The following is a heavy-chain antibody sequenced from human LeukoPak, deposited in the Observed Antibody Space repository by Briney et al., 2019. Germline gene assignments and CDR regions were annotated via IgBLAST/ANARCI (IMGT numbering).Heavy chain of an antibody. CDR1: GFTFTSYW. J-gene: IGHJ3*01. CDR2: IKRDGSQK. V-gene: IGHV3-7*01. CDR3: ARDVTYYDSSYYYDAFDL. D-gene: IGHD3-22*01. Sequence: GGSLRLSCAASGFTFTSYWMTWVRQAPGKGLEWVANIKRDGSQKHYVDSVWGRFTISRYNAKSLLYLQLNSLRAEDTAVYYCARDVTYYDSSYYYDAFDLWGQGTMVTVSS.